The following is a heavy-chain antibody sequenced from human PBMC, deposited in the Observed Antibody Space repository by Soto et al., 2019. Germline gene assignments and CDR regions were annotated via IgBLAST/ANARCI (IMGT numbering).Heavy chain of an antibody. J-gene: IGHJ4*02. CDR1: GFTFSSYA. CDR3: VKTGYSGYDWDY. Sequence: EVQLVESGGGLVQPGGSLRLSCSASGFTFSSYAMHWVRQAPGKGLEYVSVISTNGGSTYYADSVKGRFTISRDNSKNTVYLHMSSLRAEDTAVYYCVKTGYSGYDWDYWGQGTLVTVSS. V-gene: IGHV3-64D*06. CDR2: ISTNGGST. D-gene: IGHD5-12*01.